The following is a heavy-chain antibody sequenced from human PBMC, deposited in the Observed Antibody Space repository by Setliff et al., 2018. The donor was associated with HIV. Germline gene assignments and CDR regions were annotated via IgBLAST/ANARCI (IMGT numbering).Heavy chain of an antibody. CDR1: GFTFSSYT. Sequence: AASGFTFSSYTINWVRQAPGKGLEWVSSISSSSNYIYYADSVKGRFTISRDNAKNSLSLQMTSLTAEDTAVYYCAKGLSAFPPHGGFDKWGQGTMVTVSS. V-gene: IGHV3-21*01. CDR2: ISSSSNYI. CDR3: AKGLSAFPPHGGFDK. D-gene: IGHD3-3*02. J-gene: IGHJ3*02.